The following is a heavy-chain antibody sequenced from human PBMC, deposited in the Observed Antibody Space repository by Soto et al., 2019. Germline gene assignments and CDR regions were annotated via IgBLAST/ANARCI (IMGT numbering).Heavy chain of an antibody. V-gene: IGHV4-34*01. CDR1: GGSFSGYY. J-gene: IGHJ5*02. D-gene: IGHD2-15*01. Sequence: SETLSLTCAVYGGSFSGYYWSWIRQPPGKGLEWIGEINHSGSTNYNPSLKSRVTISVDTSKNQFSLKLSSVTAADTAVYYCAREDLKRYCSGGSCYDGYNWFDPWGQGTLLTVSS. CDR2: INHSGST. CDR3: AREDLKRYCSGGSCYDGYNWFDP.